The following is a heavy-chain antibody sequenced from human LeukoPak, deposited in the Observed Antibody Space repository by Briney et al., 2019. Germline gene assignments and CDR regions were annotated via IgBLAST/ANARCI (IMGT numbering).Heavy chain of an antibody. CDR1: GFTFSSYE. J-gene: IGHJ3*02. Sequence: PGGSLRLSCAASGFTFSSYEMNWVRQAPGKGLEWVSYISSSGSTIYYADSVKGRFTISRDNSKNTLYLKRNSLRVEDTAIYYCAKGITAMATFYAFDIWGQGTMVTVSS. CDR2: ISSSGSTI. D-gene: IGHD5-18*01. V-gene: IGHV3-48*03. CDR3: AKGITAMATFYAFDI.